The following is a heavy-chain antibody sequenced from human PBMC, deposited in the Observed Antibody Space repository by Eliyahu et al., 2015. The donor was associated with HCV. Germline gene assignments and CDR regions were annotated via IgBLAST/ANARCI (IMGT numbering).Heavy chain of an antibody. J-gene: IGHJ4*02. V-gene: IGHV4-4*02. CDR2: IYHSGST. CDR1: GGSIXXSNW. D-gene: IGHD2-15*01. CDR3: AREERYCSGGSCSTTPDY. Sequence: QVQLQESGPGLVKPSGTLSLTCAVSGGSIXXSNWWSXVRQXPGKGLXXXGEIYHSGSTNXNPSLKSRVTISVDKSKNQFSLKLSSVTAADTAVYYCAREERYCSGGSCSTTPDYWGQGTLVTVSS.